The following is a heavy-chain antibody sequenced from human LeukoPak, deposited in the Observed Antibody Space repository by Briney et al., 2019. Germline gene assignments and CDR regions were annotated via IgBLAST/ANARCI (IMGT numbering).Heavy chain of an antibody. CDR1: GYTFTGYY. CDR3: VRSRQRVLLWFGELLDY. CDR2: INPNSGGT. J-gene: IGHJ4*02. D-gene: IGHD3-10*01. Sequence: ASVKVSCKASGYTFTGYYMHWVRQAPGQGLEWMGRINPNSGGTNYAQKFQGRVTMTRDTSISTAYMELSRLRSDDTAVYYCVRSRQRVLLWFGELLDYWGQGTLVTVSS. V-gene: IGHV1-2*06.